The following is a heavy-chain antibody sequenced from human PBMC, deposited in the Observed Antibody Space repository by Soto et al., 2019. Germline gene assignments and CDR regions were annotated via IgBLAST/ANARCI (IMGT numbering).Heavy chain of an antibody. CDR1: GYTFSDFY. V-gene: IGHV1-2*02. CDR3: ARDLRLSGNGMDV. J-gene: IGHJ6*02. Sequence: QVQMVQSGPEMKKPGASVKVSCKASGYTFSDFYIHWVRQAPGQGLEWMGWISPSSGGANYAQKFQGRVTLTRDTSINTAYIELSRLRSDGTALYYCARDLRLSGNGMDVWGQGTTVTVSS. CDR2: ISPSSGGA. D-gene: IGHD3-10*01.